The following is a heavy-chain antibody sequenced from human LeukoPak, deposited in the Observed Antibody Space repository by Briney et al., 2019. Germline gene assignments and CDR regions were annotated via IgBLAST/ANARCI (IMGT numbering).Heavy chain of an antibody. CDR1: GGSISSSSYY. D-gene: IGHD6-13*01. CDR2: IYYSGST. Sequence: KPSETLSLTCTVSGGSISSSSYYWGWIRQPPGKGLEWIGNIYYSGSTYYNPSLKSRVTISVDTSKSQFSLRLSSVTAADTAVYYCARLAAAAMYYFDYWGQGTLVTVSS. CDR3: ARLAAAAMYYFDY. J-gene: IGHJ4*02. V-gene: IGHV4-39*01.